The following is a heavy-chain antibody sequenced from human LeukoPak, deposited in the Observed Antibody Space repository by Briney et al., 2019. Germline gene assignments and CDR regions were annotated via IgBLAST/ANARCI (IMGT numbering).Heavy chain of an antibody. D-gene: IGHD3-10*01. V-gene: IGHV4-39*07. CDR2: IYYSGST. J-gene: IGHJ6*03. Sequence: SETLSLTCTVSGGSISSSSYYWGWIRQPPGKGLEWIGSIYYSGSTYYNPSLKSRVTISVDTSKNQFSLKLSSVTAADTAVYYCARDLRGSGSYWVYYYYYMDVWGKGTTVTVSS. CDR1: GGSISSSSYY. CDR3: ARDLRGSGSYWVYYYYYMDV.